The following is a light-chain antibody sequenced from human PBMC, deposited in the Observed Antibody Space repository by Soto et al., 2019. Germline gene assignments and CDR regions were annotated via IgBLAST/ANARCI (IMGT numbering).Light chain of an antibody. J-gene: IGKJ5*01. V-gene: IGKV1-39*01. CDR2: AAS. CDR1: QHINSY. CDR3: QQSYTVPIT. Sequence: DIQMTQSPASLSASVGDRVTIACRASQHINSYLNWYQQKPGTAPKLLIYAASTLQSGVPSRFSGAGSGAEFTLTINSLQPEDFATYYCQQSYTVPITFGQGKRLES.